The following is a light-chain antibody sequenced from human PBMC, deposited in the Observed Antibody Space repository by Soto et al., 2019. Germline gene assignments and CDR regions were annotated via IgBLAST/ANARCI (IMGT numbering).Light chain of an antibody. CDR3: SAWDERLSGGV. J-gene: IGLJ3*02. V-gene: IGLV1-47*01. CDR2: RNN. Sequence: QSVLTQPPSASGTPGQRVTISCSGSSSNIGSSYVYWYQQLPGTAPKLLIYRNNQWPSGVPDRFSGSKAGTSASLVISGLRSEDEADYYCSAWDERLSGGVFGGGTQLTVL. CDR1: SSNIGSSY.